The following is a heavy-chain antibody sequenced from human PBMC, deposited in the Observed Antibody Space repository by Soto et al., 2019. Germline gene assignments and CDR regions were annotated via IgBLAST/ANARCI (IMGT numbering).Heavy chain of an antibody. V-gene: IGHV3-23*01. CDR1: GFTFSSYA. CDR2: ISGSGGST. D-gene: IGHD3-10*01. CDR3: ARGGTFFYGSGNYNWFDP. J-gene: IGHJ5*02. Sequence: GGSLRLSCAASGFTFSSYAMSWVRQAPGKGLEWVSAISGSGGSTYYADSVKGRFTISRDNSKNTLYLQMNSLRSDDTAVYYCARGGTFFYGSGNYNWFDPWGQGTLVTVSS.